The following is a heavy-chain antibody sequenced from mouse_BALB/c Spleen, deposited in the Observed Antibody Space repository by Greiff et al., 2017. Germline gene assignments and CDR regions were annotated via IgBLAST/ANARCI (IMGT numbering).Heavy chain of an antibody. CDR2: INPSSGYT. J-gene: IGHJ3*01. CDR1: GYTFTSYT. CDR3: ARWTARASFAY. Sequence: QVQLKQSAAELARPGASVKMSCKASGYTFTSYTMHWVKQRPGQGLEWIGYINPSSGYTEYNQKFKDKTTLTADKSSSTAYMQLSSLTSEDSAVYYCARWTARASFAYWGQGTLVTVSA. V-gene: IGHV1-4*02. D-gene: IGHD3-2*01.